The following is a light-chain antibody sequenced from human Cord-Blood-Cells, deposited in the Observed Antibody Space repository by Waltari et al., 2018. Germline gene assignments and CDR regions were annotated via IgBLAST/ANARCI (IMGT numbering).Light chain of an antibody. CDR1: KLGDKS. CDR2: QDS. V-gene: IGLV3-1*01. Sequence: SYDLTQPPSVSVPPGHTASITCSGDKLGDKSAGWYQHKPGQSPVLVIYQDSKRPSGIPERFSGSNSGNTATLTISGTQAMDEADYYCQAWDSSTVVFGGGTKLTVL. CDR3: QAWDSSTVV. J-gene: IGLJ2*01.